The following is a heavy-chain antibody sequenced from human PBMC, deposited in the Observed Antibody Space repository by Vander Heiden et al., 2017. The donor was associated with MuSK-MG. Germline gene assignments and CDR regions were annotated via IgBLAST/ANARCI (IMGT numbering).Heavy chain of an antibody. CDR1: GGSISSSNYY. Sequence: QLQLQESGPGLVKPSESLSLTCTVSGGSISSSNYYWGWIRQPPGKGLEWMGWIRQRQGKGLEWSGSIYYSGSTYYNPSLKSRVTIYVDTSKNQFSLKLSSVTAADTAVYYCARLAPTYYYDTSGYYYYFDFWGQGTLVTVSS. J-gene: IGHJ4*02. CDR2: IYYSGST. V-gene: IGHV4-39*01. D-gene: IGHD3-22*01. CDR3: ARLAPTYYYDTSGYYYYFDF.